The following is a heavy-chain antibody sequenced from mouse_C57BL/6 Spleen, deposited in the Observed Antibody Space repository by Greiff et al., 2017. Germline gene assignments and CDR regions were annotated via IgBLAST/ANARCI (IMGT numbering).Heavy chain of an antibody. CDR2: IDPSDSYT. J-gene: IGHJ1*03. Sequence: QVQLQQPGAELVKPGASVKLSCKASGYTFTSYWMQWVKQRPGQGLEWIGEIDPSDSYTSYNQKFKGKATLTVDTSSSTAYMQLSSLTSEDSAVYYCARHYAWYFDVWGTGTTVTVSS. D-gene: IGHD1-1*01. V-gene: IGHV1-50*01. CDR1: GYTFTSYW. CDR3: ARHYAWYFDV.